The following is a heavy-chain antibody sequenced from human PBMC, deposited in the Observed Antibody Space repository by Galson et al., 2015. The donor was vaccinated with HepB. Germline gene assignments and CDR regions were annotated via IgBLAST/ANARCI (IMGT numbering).Heavy chain of an antibody. J-gene: IGHJ6*02. CDR1: RFTFTSSA. CDR2: IVVGSGNT. D-gene: IGHD3-3*01. V-gene: IGHV1-58*01. CDR3: AALSSRYYDFWSGYYGDYYYYGMDV. Sequence: SVKVSCKASRFTFTSSAVQWVRQARGQRLEWIGWIVVGSGNTNYAQKFQERVTITRDMSTSTAYMELSSLRSEDTAVYYCAALSSRYYDFWSGYYGDYYYYGMDVWGQGTTVTVS.